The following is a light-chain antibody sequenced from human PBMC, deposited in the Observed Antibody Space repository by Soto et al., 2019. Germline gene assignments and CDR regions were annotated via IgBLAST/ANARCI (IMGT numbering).Light chain of an antibody. Sequence: DIVMTQSPDSLAVSLGERATINCESSQSVLYSSNNKNYLAWYQQRPGQPPKPLIYWASTRESGVPDRFSGSGSGTDFTLTITSLQAEDVAVYYCQQYESTPPTFGQGTKLEIK. CDR3: QQYESTPPT. J-gene: IGKJ2*01. CDR1: QSVLYSSNNKNY. CDR2: WAS. V-gene: IGKV4-1*01.